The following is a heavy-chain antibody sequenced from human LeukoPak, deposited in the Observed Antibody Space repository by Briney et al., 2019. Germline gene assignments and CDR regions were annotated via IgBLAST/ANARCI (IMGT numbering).Heavy chain of an antibody. Sequence: PSETLSLTCTVSGGSISSYYWSWIRQPPGKGLEWIGYIYYSGSTNYNPSLKSRVTISVDTSKNQFSLKLSSVTAADTAVYYCARDGVWGYPNGMDVWGQGTTVTVSS. D-gene: IGHD3-16*01. CDR2: IYYSGST. J-gene: IGHJ6*02. CDR3: ARDGVWGYPNGMDV. V-gene: IGHV4-59*01. CDR1: GGSISSYY.